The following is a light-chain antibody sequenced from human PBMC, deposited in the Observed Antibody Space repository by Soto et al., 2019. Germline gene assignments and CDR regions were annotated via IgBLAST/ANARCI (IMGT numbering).Light chain of an antibody. Sequence: EIVLTQSPVTLSLSPGDTATLSCRASESVVRYLAWYQQKPGQAPRLLMYDTSKRATGIPARFSGSGYGRAFPLTISSLEPEDFAVYYCQQRSNWPLTFGGGTKVEIK. J-gene: IGKJ4*01. CDR1: ESVVRY. CDR2: DTS. CDR3: QQRSNWPLT. V-gene: IGKV3-11*02.